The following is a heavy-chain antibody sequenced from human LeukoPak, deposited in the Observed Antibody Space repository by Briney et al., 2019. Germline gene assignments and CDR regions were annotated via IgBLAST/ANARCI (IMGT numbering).Heavy chain of an antibody. CDR2: IYTSGST. Sequence: SQTLSLTCTVSGGSISSGNYHWSWIRQPAGKGLEWIGRIYTSGSTNYNPSLKSRVTISVDTSKNQFSLKLSSVTAADTAVYYCARETMVRGVIRYWGQGTLVTVSS. J-gene: IGHJ4*02. CDR1: GGSISSGNYH. D-gene: IGHD3-10*01. CDR3: ARETMVRGVIRY. V-gene: IGHV4-61*02.